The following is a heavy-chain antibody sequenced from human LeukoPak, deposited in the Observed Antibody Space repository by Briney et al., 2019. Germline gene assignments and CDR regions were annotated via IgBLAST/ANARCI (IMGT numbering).Heavy chain of an antibody. D-gene: IGHD3-3*01. CDR1: GFTFSSYS. CDR2: ISSNGGST. J-gene: IGHJ6*04. Sequence: GGSLRPSCAASGFTFSSYSMNWVRKAPGKGLEYVSSISSNGGSTYYENSVKGRFTITRDNSKNTQYLQMGSQSGKAMAIDKCARDAWRSDSVWRKGTTVTVSS. V-gene: IGHV3-64*01. CDR3: ARDAWRSDSV.